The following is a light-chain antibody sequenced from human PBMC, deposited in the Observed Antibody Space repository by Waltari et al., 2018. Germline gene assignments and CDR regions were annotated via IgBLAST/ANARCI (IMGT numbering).Light chain of an antibody. CDR1: QSVSSN. V-gene: IGKV3-15*01. CDR3: QQYNNWPLT. Sequence: ETVMTQSPATLSVSPGERATLSCRASQSVSSNLAWYQQKPGQAPRLLIHGASTRATGIPASFSGSGSGTEFTLTISSLQSEDFAVYYCQQYNNWPLTFGQGTKVKIK. CDR2: GAS. J-gene: IGKJ1*01.